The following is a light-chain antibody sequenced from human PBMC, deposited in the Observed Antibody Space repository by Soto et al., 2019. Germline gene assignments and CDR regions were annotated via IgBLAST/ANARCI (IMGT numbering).Light chain of an antibody. Sequence: EVVLTQSPATLSVSPGERAILSCRASESVSKYLAWYQQKPGQAPRLLIYEASARATGIPSRFSGSGSGTEFTLTINSLQSEDFAVYYCHQYNDWRTFGQWTRVEIK. J-gene: IGKJ1*01. CDR1: ESVSKY. V-gene: IGKV3-15*01. CDR3: HQYNDWRT. CDR2: EAS.